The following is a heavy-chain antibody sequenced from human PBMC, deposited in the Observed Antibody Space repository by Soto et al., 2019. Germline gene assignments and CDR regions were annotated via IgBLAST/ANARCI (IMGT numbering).Heavy chain of an antibody. CDR3: ARDPLGRDCYKPYDHSYYDMDV. Sequence: ASVKVSCKASGYTFTSYGISWVRQAPGQGLEWMGWISAYNGNTNYAQKLQGRVTMTTDTSTSTAYMELRSLRSDDTAVYYCARDPLGRDCYKPYDHSYYDMDVWRQGTTITVS. CDR2: ISAYNGNT. CDR1: GYTFTSYG. D-gene: IGHD2-21*01. J-gene: IGHJ6*02. V-gene: IGHV1-18*01.